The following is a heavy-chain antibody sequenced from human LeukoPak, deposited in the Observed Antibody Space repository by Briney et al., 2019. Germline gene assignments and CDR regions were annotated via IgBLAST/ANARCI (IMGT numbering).Heavy chain of an antibody. CDR1: GGSISTYY. CDR3: ARAGKSGYDYLDY. J-gene: IGHJ4*02. CDR2: IYYSGST. Sequence: SETLSLTCTVSGGSISTYYWSWIRQPPGKGLEWIGYIYYSGSTNYNPSLKSRVTISVDTSKNQFSLKLSSVTAADTAVYYCARAGKSGYDYLDYWGQGTQVTVSS. V-gene: IGHV4-59*12. D-gene: IGHD5-12*01.